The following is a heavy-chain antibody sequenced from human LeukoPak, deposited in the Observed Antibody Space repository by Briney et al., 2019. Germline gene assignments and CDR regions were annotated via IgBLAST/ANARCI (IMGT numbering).Heavy chain of an antibody. V-gene: IGHV1-3*01. D-gene: IGHD3-22*01. CDR1: GYTFISYA. CDR3: ARDQTYDSSVFGEGYAFDI. CDR2: INAGNGNT. J-gene: IGHJ3*02. Sequence: ASVKVSCKASGYTFISYAMHWVRQAPGQRLEWMGWINAGNGNTKYSQKFQGRVTITRDTSASTAYMELNSLRSEDTAVYYCARDQTYDSSVFGEGYAFDIWGQGTMVTVSS.